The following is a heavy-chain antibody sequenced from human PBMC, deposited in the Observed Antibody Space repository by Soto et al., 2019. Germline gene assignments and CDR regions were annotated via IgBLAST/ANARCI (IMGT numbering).Heavy chain of an antibody. V-gene: IGHV4-31*03. Sequence: SETLSLTCTVSGGSISSGGYYWSWIRQHPGKGLEWIGYIYYSGSTYYNPSLKSRVTISVDTSKNQFSLKLSSVTAADTAVYYCARGAPYCGGDCYLDYWGQGTLVTVSS. J-gene: IGHJ4*02. CDR2: IYYSGST. D-gene: IGHD2-21*02. CDR3: ARGAPYCGGDCYLDY. CDR1: GGSISSGGYY.